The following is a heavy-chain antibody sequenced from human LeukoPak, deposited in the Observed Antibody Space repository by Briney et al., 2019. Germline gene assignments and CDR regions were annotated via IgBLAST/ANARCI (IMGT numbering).Heavy chain of an antibody. CDR1: GFTFSSYA. V-gene: IGHV3-48*04. CDR3: ARALSSGYYYHY. Sequence: GGSLRLSCAASGFTFSSYAMSWVRQAPGKGLEWVSYISSSGRTKYYADSVKGRFTISRDNAKYSLYLQMNSLRAEDTAVYYCARALSSGYYYHYWGQGTLVTVSS. D-gene: IGHD3-22*01. CDR2: ISSSGRTK. J-gene: IGHJ4*02.